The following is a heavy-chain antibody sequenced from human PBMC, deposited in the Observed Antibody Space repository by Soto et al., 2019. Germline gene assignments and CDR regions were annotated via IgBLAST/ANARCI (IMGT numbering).Heavy chain of an antibody. D-gene: IGHD6-13*01. CDR2: ITSSSTYL. CDR3: ARELAAAGY. Sequence: EVQLVESGGGLVKPGGSLRLSCAASGFTFSRYSMNWVRQAPGKGLEWVSSITSSSTYLYYADSVKGRFTISRDDAKNSLYLQMNSVRAEETAVYYCARELAAAGYWGQGTLVTVSS. J-gene: IGHJ4*02. CDR1: GFTFSRYS. V-gene: IGHV3-21*01.